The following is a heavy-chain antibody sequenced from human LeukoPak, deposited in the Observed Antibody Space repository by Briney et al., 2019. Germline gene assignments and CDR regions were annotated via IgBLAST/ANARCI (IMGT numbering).Heavy chain of an antibody. CDR3: ARDLELRYFDWLFGRRVYYFDY. Sequence: PGGSLRLSCAASGFTFSSYWMSWVRQAPGKGLEWEANIKQDGSEKYYVDSVKGRFTISRDNAKNSLYLQMNSLRAEDTAVYYCARDLELRYFDWLFGRRVYYFDYWGQGTLVTVSS. CDR1: GFTFSSYW. V-gene: IGHV3-7*01. CDR2: IKQDGSEK. D-gene: IGHD3-9*01. J-gene: IGHJ4*02.